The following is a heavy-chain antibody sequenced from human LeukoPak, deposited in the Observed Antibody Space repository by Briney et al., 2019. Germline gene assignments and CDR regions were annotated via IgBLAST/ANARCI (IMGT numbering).Heavy chain of an antibody. CDR1: GYTFTGYY. Sequence: ASVKVSCKASGYTFTGYYMHWVRQAPGQGLEWMGWINPNSGGTNYAQKFQGWVTMTRDTSISTAYMELSRLRSDDTAVYYCARGGWQRDGDKDAFDIWGQGTIVTVSS. J-gene: IGHJ3*02. V-gene: IGHV1-2*04. D-gene: IGHD4-17*01. CDR3: ARGGWQRDGDKDAFDI. CDR2: INPNSGGT.